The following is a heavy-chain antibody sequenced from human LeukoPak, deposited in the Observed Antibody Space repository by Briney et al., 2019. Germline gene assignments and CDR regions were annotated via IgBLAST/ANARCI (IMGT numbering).Heavy chain of an antibody. D-gene: IGHD2-2*01. V-gene: IGHV3-23*01. J-gene: IGHJ4*02. Sequence: GGSLRLSCAASGFTFSSYAMSWVRQAPGKGLEWVSAISGSGGSTYYADSVKGRFTISRDNSKNTLYLQMNSLRAEDAAVYYCARERTGIVPAAHGCPVDYWGQGTLVTVSS. CDR2: ISGSGGST. CDR3: ARERTGIVPAAHGCPVDY. CDR1: GFTFSSYA.